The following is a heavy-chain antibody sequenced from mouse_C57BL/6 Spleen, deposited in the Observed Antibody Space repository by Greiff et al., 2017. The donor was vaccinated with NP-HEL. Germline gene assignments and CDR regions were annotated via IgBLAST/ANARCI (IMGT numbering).Heavy chain of an antibody. D-gene: IGHD2-3*01. CDR3: ARGDIYDGYWFAY. Sequence: VQLQQPGTELVKPGASVKLSCKASGYTFTSYWMHWVKQRPGQGLEWIGNINPSNGGTNYNEKFKSKATLTVDKSSSTAYMQLSSLTSEDSAVYYCARGDIYDGYWFAYWGQGTLVTVSA. V-gene: IGHV1-53*01. J-gene: IGHJ3*01. CDR2: INPSNGGT. CDR1: GYTFTSYW.